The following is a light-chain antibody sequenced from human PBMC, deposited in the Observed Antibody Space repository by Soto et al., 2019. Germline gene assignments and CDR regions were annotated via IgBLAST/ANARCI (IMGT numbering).Light chain of an antibody. CDR1: QSVSSN. CDR2: GAS. J-gene: IGKJ5*01. V-gene: IGKV3-15*01. Sequence: EIVMTQSPATLSVSPGERATLSCRASQSVSSNFAWYQQKPGQAPRLLIYGASTRATDIPTRFSGSGSGTEFTLTISSLQSEDFAVYYCQQYNNWPPFTFGQWTRLEIK. CDR3: QQYNNWPPFT.